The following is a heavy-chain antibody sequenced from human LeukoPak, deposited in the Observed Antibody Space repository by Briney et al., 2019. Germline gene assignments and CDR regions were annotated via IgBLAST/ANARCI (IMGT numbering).Heavy chain of an antibody. J-gene: IGHJ4*02. Sequence: GGSLRLSCAASGFTFTSYAMSWVRQAPGKGLEWVSTISGSGGTTYYADSVKGRFAISRDNSKNTLYLQMNSLRAGDAALYYCAKATSWVRGVMPNFDYWGQGTLVTVSS. CDR2: ISGSGGTT. D-gene: IGHD3-10*01. CDR3: AKATSWVRGVMPNFDY. CDR1: GFTFTSYA. V-gene: IGHV3-23*01.